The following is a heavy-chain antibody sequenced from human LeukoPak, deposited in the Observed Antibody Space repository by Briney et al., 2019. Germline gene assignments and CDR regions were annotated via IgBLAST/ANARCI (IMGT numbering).Heavy chain of an antibody. V-gene: IGHV3-23*01. Sequence: PGGSLRLSCAASGFTFSRHAMTWVRQAPGKGLEWVAGISGSGDTTYYADSEKGRFTISRDNSRNTVYLQMNSLRAEDTAVYFCARESFRALAGYLDYWGQGSLVTVSS. CDR1: GFTFSRHA. D-gene: IGHD6-19*01. CDR2: ISGSGDTT. J-gene: IGHJ4*02. CDR3: ARESFRALAGYLDY.